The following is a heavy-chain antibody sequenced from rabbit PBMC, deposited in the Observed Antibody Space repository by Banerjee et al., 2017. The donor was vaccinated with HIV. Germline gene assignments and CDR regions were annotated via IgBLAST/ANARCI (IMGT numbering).Heavy chain of an antibody. CDR3: AREGGYDGYGYALNL. CDR2: IDAGSGTT. V-gene: IGHV1S43*01. J-gene: IGHJ4*01. CDR1: GFDLSRYYV. D-gene: IGHD6-1*01. Sequence: QEQLEESGGGLVKPEGSLKLSCTASGFDLSRYYVMCWVRQAPGKGLEWIGCIDAGSGTTYYASWAKGRFTITRSTSLNTVTLQLNSLTAADTATYFCAREGGYDGYGYALNLWGQGTLVTVS.